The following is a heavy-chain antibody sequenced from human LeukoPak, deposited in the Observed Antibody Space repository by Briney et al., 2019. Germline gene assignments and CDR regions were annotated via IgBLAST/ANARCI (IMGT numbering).Heavy chain of an antibody. J-gene: IGHJ3*02. Sequence: ASVKVSCKASGGTFSSYAISWVRQAPGQGLEWMGWISAYNGNTNYAQKLQGRVTMTTDTSTSTAYMELRSLRSDDTAVYYCARAPLGQYYYDSSPNAFDIWGQGTMVTVSS. V-gene: IGHV1-18*01. D-gene: IGHD3-22*01. CDR1: GGTFSSYA. CDR2: ISAYNGNT. CDR3: ARAPLGQYYYDSSPNAFDI.